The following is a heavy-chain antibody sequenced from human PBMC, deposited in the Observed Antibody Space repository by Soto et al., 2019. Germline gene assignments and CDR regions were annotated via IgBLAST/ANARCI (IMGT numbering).Heavy chain of an antibody. V-gene: IGHV3-23*01. CDR1: GFTFSNYA. D-gene: IGHD2-2*01. Sequence: EMQLLESGGDLVQPGGSLRLSCAASGFTFSNYAMTWGRQAPGKGLEWVSGISGSGGTTFYAGFVKCRFPISRDNSENTLYLQMNSLRAEDTAVYYCALRYCSRTTCPPLTSYFYMDVWGKGTTVTVSS. J-gene: IGHJ6*03. CDR3: ALRYCSRTTCPPLTSYFYMDV. CDR2: ISGSGGTT.